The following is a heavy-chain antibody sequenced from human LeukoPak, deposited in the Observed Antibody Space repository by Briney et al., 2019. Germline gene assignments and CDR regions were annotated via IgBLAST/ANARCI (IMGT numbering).Heavy chain of an antibody. V-gene: IGHV1-24*01. CDR3: ATLGYYDSSGRNFDY. J-gene: IGHJ4*02. Sequence: ASVKVSCKVSGYTLTELSMHWVRQAPGKGLEWMGGFDPEDGETIYAQKFQGRVTMTEDTSTDTAYMELSSLRSEDTAVYYCATLGYYDSSGRNFDYWGQGTLVTVSS. D-gene: IGHD3-22*01. CDR1: GYTLTELS. CDR2: FDPEDGET.